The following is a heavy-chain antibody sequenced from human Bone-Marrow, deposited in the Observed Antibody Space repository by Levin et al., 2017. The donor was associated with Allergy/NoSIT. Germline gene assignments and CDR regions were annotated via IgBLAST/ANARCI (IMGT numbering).Heavy chain of an antibody. J-gene: IGHJ4*02. CDR1: GFTFNTYA. V-gene: IGHV3-30*04. CDR2: IAYDGSEK. D-gene: IGHD3-22*01. CDR3: AKDGRVYGSSGYYWGDFDY. Sequence: GESLKISCVASGFTFNTYAMHWIRQAPGKGLEWVAVIAYDGSEKYYADSVKGRFTISRDNSKNTLSLQMNSLRPDDTAIYYCAKDGRVYGSSGYYWGDFDYWGQGNLVTVSS.